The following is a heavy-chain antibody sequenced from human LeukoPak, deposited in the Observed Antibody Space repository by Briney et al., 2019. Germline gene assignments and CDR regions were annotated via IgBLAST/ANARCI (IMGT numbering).Heavy chain of an antibody. CDR3: ARLIAVAGNWFDP. V-gene: IGHV1-18*04. CDR2: ISTYNGNT. J-gene: IGHJ5*02. D-gene: IGHD2-21*01. CDR1: GYTFTGYY. Sequence: ASVNVSCKASGYTFTGYYIHWVRQAPGQGLEWMGWISTYNGNTNYAQKLHGRVTMTTDTSTSTAYMDLRSLRSDDTAVYYCARLIAVAGNWFDPWGQGTLVTVSS.